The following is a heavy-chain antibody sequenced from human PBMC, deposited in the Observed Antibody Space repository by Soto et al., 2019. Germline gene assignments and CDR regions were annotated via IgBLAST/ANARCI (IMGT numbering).Heavy chain of an antibody. CDR3: ARDSSAYDSSGYCDY. CDR2: IILIFGTA. Sequence: EASVKVSCKASGGTFSSYAISWVRQAPGQGLEWMGGIILIFGTANYAQKFQGRVTITADESTSTAYMELSSLRSEDTAVYYCARDSSAYDSSGYCDYWGQGTLVTVSS. CDR1: GGTFSSYA. D-gene: IGHD3-22*01. V-gene: IGHV1-69*13. J-gene: IGHJ4*02.